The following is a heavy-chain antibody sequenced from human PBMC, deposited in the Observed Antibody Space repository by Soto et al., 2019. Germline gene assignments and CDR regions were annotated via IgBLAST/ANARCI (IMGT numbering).Heavy chain of an antibody. J-gene: IGHJ4*02. CDR3: ARYIDGNGGRGS. Sequence: QVQLQESGPGLVKPSETLSLTCAVSGGSLTGQHWSWIRQPPGKGLEWIGQIVNSGIARYNPSLQSRVAISIDTSKTHFALRLSSVTAADPAVYYCARYIDGNGGRGSWGQGHLVTVSS. CDR1: GGSLTGQH. CDR2: IVNSGIA. D-gene: IGHD4-17*01. V-gene: IGHV4-4*09.